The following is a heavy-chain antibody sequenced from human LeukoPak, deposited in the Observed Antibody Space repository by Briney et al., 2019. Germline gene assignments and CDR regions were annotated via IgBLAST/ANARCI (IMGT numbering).Heavy chain of an antibody. V-gene: IGHV4-39*01. CDR1: GGSISSSSYY. CDR2: IYYSGST. D-gene: IGHD6-13*01. CDR3: ASQSGRAYSSSLNWFDP. Sequence: PSETLSLTCTVSGGSISSSSYYWGWIRQPPGKGLEWIGSIYYSGSTYYNPSLKSRVTISVDTSKNQFSLKLSSVTAADTAVYYCASQSGRAYSSSLNWFDPWGQGTLVTVSS. J-gene: IGHJ5*02.